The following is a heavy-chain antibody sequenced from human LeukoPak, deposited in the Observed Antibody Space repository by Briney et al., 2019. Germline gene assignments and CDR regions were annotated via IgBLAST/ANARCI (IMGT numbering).Heavy chain of an antibody. CDR3: ARDIVTIFGVVIIDSVAFDY. CDR1: GGSISSSSYY. D-gene: IGHD3-3*01. J-gene: IGHJ4*02. V-gene: IGHV4-39*07. CDR2: IYYSGST. Sequence: PSETLSLTCTVSGGSISSSSYYWGWIRQPPGKGLEWIGSIYYSGSTYYNPSLKSRITISVDTSKNQFSLKLSSVTAADTAVYYCARDIVTIFGVVIIDSVAFDYWGQGTLVTVSS.